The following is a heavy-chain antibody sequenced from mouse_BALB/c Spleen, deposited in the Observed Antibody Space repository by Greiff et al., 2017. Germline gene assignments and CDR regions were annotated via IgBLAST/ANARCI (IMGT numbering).Heavy chain of an antibody. V-gene: IGHV1-5*01. CDR3: TRSSNYYGSSYWYFDV. Sequence: VQLKQSGTVLARPGASVKMSCKASGYSFTSYWMHWVKQRPGQGLEWIGAIYPGNSDTSYNQKFKGKAKLTAVTSASTAYMELSSLTNEDSAVYYCTRSSNYYGSSYWYFDVWGAGTTVTVSS. CDR1: GYSFTSYW. J-gene: IGHJ1*01. CDR2: IYPGNSDT. D-gene: IGHD1-1*01.